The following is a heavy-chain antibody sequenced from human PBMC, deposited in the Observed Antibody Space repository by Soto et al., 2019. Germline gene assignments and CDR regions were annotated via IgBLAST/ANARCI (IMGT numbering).Heavy chain of an antibody. Sequence: ASVKVSCKASGYTFTSYNMPWVRQAPGQGLEWMGIINPSGGSTSYAQKFQGRVTITRDASTSTVYMELSSLRSEDTVVYYCARGYCSGGSCSYGMDVWGQGTTVTVSS. V-gene: IGHV1-46*01. CDR1: GYTFTSYN. CDR3: ARGYCSGGSCSYGMDV. J-gene: IGHJ6*02. CDR2: INPSGGST. D-gene: IGHD2-15*01.